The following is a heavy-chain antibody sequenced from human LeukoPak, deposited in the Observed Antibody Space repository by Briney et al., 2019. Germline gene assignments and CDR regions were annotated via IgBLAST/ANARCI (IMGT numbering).Heavy chain of an antibody. Sequence: PGGSLRLSCAASGFTFSNYWLHWVRQAPGKGLVWVSRIDAYAKTTSYADSVKGRFTISTDNAKKTLYLQMNSLRVEDTAVYYCLTVVETTIAAFDIWGQGTMVTVSS. CDR3: LTVVETTIAAFDI. V-gene: IGHV3-74*01. CDR1: GFTFSNYW. J-gene: IGHJ3*02. D-gene: IGHD1-26*01. CDR2: IDAYAKTT.